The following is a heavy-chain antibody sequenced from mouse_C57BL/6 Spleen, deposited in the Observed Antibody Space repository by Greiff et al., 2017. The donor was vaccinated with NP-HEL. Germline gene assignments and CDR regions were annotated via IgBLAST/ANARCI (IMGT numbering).Heavy chain of an antibody. V-gene: IGHV1-67*01. J-gene: IGHJ3*01. D-gene: IGHD1-1*01. CDR3: ARGVTTVDQAWFAY. CDR2: ISTYYGDA. CDR1: GYTFTDYA. Sequence: VKLMESGPELVRPGVSVKISCKGSGYTFTDYAMHWVKQSHAKSLEWIGVISTYYGDASYNQKFKDKATMTVDKSSSTAYMELARLTSEDSAVYYCARGVTTVDQAWFAYWGQGTLVTVSA.